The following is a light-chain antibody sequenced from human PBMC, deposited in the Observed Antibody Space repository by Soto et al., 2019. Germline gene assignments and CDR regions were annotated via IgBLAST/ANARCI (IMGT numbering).Light chain of an antibody. CDR2: DVN. CDR1: SSDVGGYNY. Sequence: QSALTQPRSLSGSPGQSVTISCTGSSSDVGGYNYVSWYQQHPGKAPKLMISDVNKRPSGVPDRFSGSKSGNTASLTISGLQAEDEADYYCCSYAGRYVFGTGTKVTVL. J-gene: IGLJ1*01. CDR3: CSYAGRYV. V-gene: IGLV2-11*01.